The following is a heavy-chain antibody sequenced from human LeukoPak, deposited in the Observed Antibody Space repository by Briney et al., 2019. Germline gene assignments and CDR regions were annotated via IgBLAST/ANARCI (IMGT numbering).Heavy chain of an antibody. CDR3: AKRASGSGTSLYYFDY. V-gene: IGHV3-53*01. J-gene: IGHJ4*02. Sequence: GGSLRLSCAVSGFTVSSNYMSWVRQAPGKGLEWVSVIYSGGSTYYADSVKGRFTISRHNSKNTLYLQMNSLRAEDTAVYYCAKRASGSGTSLYYFDYWGQGTLVTVSS. CDR1: GFTVSSNY. CDR2: IYSGGST. D-gene: IGHD3-10*01.